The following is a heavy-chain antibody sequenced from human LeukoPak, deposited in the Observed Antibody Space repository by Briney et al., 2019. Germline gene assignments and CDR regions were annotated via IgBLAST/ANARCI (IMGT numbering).Heavy chain of an antibody. D-gene: IGHD2-21*02. Sequence: GGSLRLSCATSGFTVSSNYMSWVRQAPGKGLEWVSAISGGGDITYYADSVKGRFTISRDNSKDTLFLQMHSLRPGDTAVYYCVREDTPATANYWGQGTLVTISS. J-gene: IGHJ4*02. V-gene: IGHV3-23*01. CDR3: VREDTPATANY. CDR1: GFTVSSNY. CDR2: ISGGGDIT.